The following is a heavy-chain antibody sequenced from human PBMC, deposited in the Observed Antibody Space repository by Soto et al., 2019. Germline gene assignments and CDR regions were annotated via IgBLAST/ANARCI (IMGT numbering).Heavy chain of an antibody. J-gene: IGHJ4*02. CDR2: INHSGST. CDR3: ARVRTDTAIAWNDY. D-gene: IGHD5-18*01. CDR1: GGPFSGYY. Sequence: SETLSLTCAVYGGPFSGYYWSWIRQPPGKGLEWIGEINHSGSTNYNPSLKSRVTISVDTSKNQFSLKLSSVTAADTAVYYCARVRTDTAIAWNDYWGQGTLVTVSS. V-gene: IGHV4-34*01.